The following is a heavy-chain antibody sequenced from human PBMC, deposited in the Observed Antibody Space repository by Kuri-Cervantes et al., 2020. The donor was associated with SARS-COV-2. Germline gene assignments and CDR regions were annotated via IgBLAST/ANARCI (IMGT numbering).Heavy chain of an antibody. CDR3: ARAYGDYVFREGLDS. Sequence: GESLKISCAASGFTFNSYSMNWVRQAPGKGLEWVSGIGPSNTYIYYADSVKGRFIISRDNAKNSLYLQINSLRVEDTALYYCARAYGDYVFREGLDSWGQGTLVTVSS. V-gene: IGHV3-21*06. D-gene: IGHD4-17*01. CDR2: IGPSNTYI. J-gene: IGHJ4*02. CDR1: GFTFNSYS.